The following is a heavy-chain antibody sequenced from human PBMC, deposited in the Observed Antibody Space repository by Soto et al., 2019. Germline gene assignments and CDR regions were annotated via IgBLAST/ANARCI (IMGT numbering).Heavy chain of an antibody. V-gene: IGHV3-23*01. J-gene: IGHJ4*02. D-gene: IGHD2-15*01. CDR1: GVTFSSYA. CDR2: VSIGGST. CDR3: AKRRGAGGHFDY. Sequence: GSLRLACTASGVTFSSYAVCWVRRGPGKGLEWVAVVSIGGSTHYADSVRGRFTISRDNSKNTLSLQMNSLTAEDTAVYFCAKRRGAGGHFDYWGQGALVTVAS.